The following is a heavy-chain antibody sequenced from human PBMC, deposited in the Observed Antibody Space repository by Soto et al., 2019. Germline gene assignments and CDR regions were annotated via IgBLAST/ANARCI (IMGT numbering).Heavy chain of an antibody. CDR1: GGSISRYY. Sequence: SETLSLTWTVSGGSISRYYWSWIRQPPGKGLEWIGYIYYSGSTNYNPSLKSRVTISVDTSKNQFSLKLSSVTAADTAVYYCARDNWRHYYYYMDVWGKGTTVTVSS. V-gene: IGHV4-59*01. CDR2: IYYSGST. CDR3: ARDNWRHYYYYMDV. J-gene: IGHJ6*03.